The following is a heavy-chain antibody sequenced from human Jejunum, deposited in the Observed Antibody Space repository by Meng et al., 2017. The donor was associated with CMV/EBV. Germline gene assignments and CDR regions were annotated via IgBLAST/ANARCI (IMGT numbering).Heavy chain of an antibody. J-gene: IGHJ4*02. CDR3: ASGYIEGHHLGY. V-gene: IGHV3-66*01. Sequence: VQLVGSGGDLVQPGGSLRLSCAASGFTVSTNYMSWVRQAPGKGLEWVSALYSGGNTYYADSVKGRFTLSRDNSKNTLYLQMSSLGVEDTAVYYCASGYIEGHHLGYWGQGTLVTVSS. D-gene: IGHD6-13*01. CDR2: LYSGGNT. CDR1: GFTVSTNY.